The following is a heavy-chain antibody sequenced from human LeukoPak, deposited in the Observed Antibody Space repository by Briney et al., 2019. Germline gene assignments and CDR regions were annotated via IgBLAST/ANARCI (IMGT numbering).Heavy chain of an antibody. CDR1: AGSISSGGFY. D-gene: IGHD3-10*01. CDR3: ARVIRGSGSEYFQH. V-gene: IGHV4-31*03. J-gene: IGHJ1*01. CDR2: IFYSGST. Sequence: PSETLSLTCTVSAGSISSGGFYWSWVRQHPGKGLEWIGYIFYSGSTYYNPSLKSRISISVDTSKNQFSLKLTSVTAADTAVYYCARVIRGSGSEYFQHWGQGALVTVSS.